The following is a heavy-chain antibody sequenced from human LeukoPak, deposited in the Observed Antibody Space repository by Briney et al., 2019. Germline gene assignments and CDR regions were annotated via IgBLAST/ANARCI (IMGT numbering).Heavy chain of an antibody. J-gene: IGHJ4*02. CDR3: ARDCDRSGYYCY. D-gene: IGHD3-22*01. CDR1: GYTFTDYG. V-gene: IGHV1-18*01. CDR2: ISTYNGNT. Sequence: ASVKVSCKASGYTFTDYGISWVRQAPGQGLEWMGWISTYNGNTNYAQKLQGRDAMTTDTSTSTAYMELRSLRSDDTAVYYCARDCDRSGYYCYWGQGTLVTVSS.